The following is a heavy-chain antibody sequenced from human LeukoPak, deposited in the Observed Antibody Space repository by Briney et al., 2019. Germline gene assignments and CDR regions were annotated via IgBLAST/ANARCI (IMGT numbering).Heavy chain of an antibody. Sequence: AGGSLRLSCAASGFTFSSYSMNWVRQAPGKGLEWVSYISSSSTIYYADSVKGRFTISRDNAKNSLYLQMNSLRAEDTAVYYCARATSYYYYYMDVWGKGTTVTVSS. CDR2: ISSSSTI. CDR1: GFTFSSYS. D-gene: IGHD2/OR15-2a*01. V-gene: IGHV3-48*01. CDR3: ARATSYYYYYMDV. J-gene: IGHJ6*03.